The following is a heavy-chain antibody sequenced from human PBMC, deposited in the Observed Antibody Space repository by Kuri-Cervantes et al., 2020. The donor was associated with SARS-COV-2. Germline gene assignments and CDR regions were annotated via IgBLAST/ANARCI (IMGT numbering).Heavy chain of an antibody. V-gene: IGHV4-39*01. J-gene: IGHJ4*02. Sequence: SETLSLTCTVSGGSISSQSYYWGWIRQPPGKGLECIGRVYYSGSTYYNPSLKSRVTISVDTSKNQFSLKLSSVTAADTAVYYCASAQGPYYYDSSGYYRFDYWGQGTLVTVSS. CDR2: VYYSGST. D-gene: IGHD3-22*01. CDR1: GGSISSQSYY. CDR3: ASAQGPYYYDSSGYYRFDY.